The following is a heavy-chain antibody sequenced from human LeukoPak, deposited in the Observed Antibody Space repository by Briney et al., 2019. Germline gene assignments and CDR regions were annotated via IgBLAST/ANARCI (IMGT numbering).Heavy chain of an antibody. D-gene: IGHD3-10*01. CDR3: ARGRPMVRGVTDLYYFDY. Sequence: ASVTVSCKASGYTFTGYYMHWVRQAPGQGLEWMGWINPNSGGTNYAQKFQGWVTMTRDTSISTAYMELSRLRSDDTAVYYCARGRPMVRGVTDLYYFDYWGQGTLGTVSS. CDR1: GYTFTGYY. J-gene: IGHJ4*02. CDR2: INPNSGGT. V-gene: IGHV1-2*04.